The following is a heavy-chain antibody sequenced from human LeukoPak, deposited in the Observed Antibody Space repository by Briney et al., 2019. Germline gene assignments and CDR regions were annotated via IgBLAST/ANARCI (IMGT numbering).Heavy chain of an antibody. V-gene: IGHV1-69*13. Sequence: SVKVSCKASGGTFSSYAISWVRQAPGQGLEWMGGIIPIFGTANYAQKFQGRVTITADESTSTAYMELSSLRSEDTAVYYCARAQSDCSGGSCYSPQPFDHWGQGTLVTVSS. J-gene: IGHJ5*02. D-gene: IGHD2-15*01. CDR2: IIPIFGTA. CDR3: ARAQSDCSGGSCYSPQPFDH. CDR1: GGTFSSYA.